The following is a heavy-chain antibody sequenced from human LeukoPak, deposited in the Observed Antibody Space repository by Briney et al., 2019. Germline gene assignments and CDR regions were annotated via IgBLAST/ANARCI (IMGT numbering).Heavy chain of an antibody. D-gene: IGHD2-15*01. CDR1: GYTFSAYY. CDR3: ARDPNTRYCSGGSCYSLPDY. CDR2: INANTGAT. J-gene: IGHJ4*02. V-gene: IGHV1-18*04. Sequence: ASVKVSCKASGYTFSAYYIHWVRQAPGQGLEWMGWINANTGATNYAQKLQGRVTMTTDTSTSTAYMELRSLRSDDTAVYYCARDPNTRYCSGGSCYSLPDYWGQGTLVTVSS.